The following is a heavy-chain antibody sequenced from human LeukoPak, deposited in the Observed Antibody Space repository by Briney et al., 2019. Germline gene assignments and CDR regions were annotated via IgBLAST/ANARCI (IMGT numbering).Heavy chain of an antibody. Sequence: PGGSLRLSCAASGFTFSSYGMHWVRQAPGKGLEWVAVISYDGSNKYYADSVKGRFTISRDNSKNTLYLQMNSLRAEDTAVYYCAKAGDYGVSLDYWGRGTLVTVSS. J-gene: IGHJ4*02. CDR1: GFTFSSYG. CDR3: AKAGDYGVSLDY. CDR2: ISYDGSNK. D-gene: IGHD4-17*01. V-gene: IGHV3-30*18.